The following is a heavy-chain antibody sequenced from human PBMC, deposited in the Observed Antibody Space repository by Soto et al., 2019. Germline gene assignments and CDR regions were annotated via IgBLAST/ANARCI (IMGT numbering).Heavy chain of an antibody. CDR2: IVVGSGNT. V-gene: IGHV1-58*01. CDR3: AADLAAAGPGWFDP. Sequence: QRQLVQSGPEVKKPGTSVKVSCKASGFTFTSSAVQGVRQARGERMEWLGWIVVGSGNTNYAQKFHESGTITRDMSTSTAYMELSSLTSEDRAVYYCAADLAAAGPGWFDPWVQGTLVTVS. D-gene: IGHD6-13*01. J-gene: IGHJ5*02. CDR1: GFTFTSSA.